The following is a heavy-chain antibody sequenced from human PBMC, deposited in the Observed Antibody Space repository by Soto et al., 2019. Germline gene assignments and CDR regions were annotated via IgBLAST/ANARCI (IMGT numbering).Heavy chain of an antibody. CDR1: GDSVSINSAS. CDR2: TYYRSKWYN. J-gene: IGHJ5*02. CDR3: GRAHLGSDRYILEPFDP. Sequence: SQTLSLTCVISGDSVSINSASWNVIRQSPSRGLEWLGRTYYRSKWYNDYAISVKSRITINPDTSKNQFSLQLNSVVPEDTAVYYCGRAHLGSDRYILEPFDPWGQGTLVTVSS. D-gene: IGHD1-1*01. V-gene: IGHV6-1*01.